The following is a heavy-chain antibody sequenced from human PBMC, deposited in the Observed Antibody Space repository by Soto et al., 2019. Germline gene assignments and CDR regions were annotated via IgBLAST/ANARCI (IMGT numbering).Heavy chain of an antibody. J-gene: IGHJ3*01. V-gene: IGHV3-23*01. Sequence: EVQLSQSGGGLVQRGGSLRLSCEGSGFTFGDYGINWVRQAPGKGLEWVSGISGSGNQIDYSDSVEGRFTVSRDNSKNTVFLQMNGLSAGDTAVYFCAKNQDWNRPDPGAFDVWGQGTMVTVS. CDR1: GFTFGDYG. D-gene: IGHD1-1*01. CDR2: ISGSGNQI. CDR3: AKNQDWNRPDPGAFDV.